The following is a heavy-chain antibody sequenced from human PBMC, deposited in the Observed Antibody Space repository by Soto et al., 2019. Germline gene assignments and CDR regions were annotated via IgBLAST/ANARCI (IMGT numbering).Heavy chain of an antibody. Sequence: QVQLVESGGGVVQPGRSLSLSCAASQLTFNNYAMHWVRQAPGKGLEWVAVISDDGHNKYYADSVRGRFTISRDNSKNTVYLHMNSLRVDDTAVYYCAKDLNVKTYVPYGMDVWGQGTTVTVSS. CDR2: ISDDGHNK. CDR3: AKDLNVKTYVPYGMDV. CDR1: QLTFNNYA. D-gene: IGHD3-10*02. V-gene: IGHV3-30*18. J-gene: IGHJ6*02.